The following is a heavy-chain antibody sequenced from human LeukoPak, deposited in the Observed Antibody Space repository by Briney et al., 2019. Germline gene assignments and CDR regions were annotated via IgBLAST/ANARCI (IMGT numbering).Heavy chain of an antibody. CDR3: ARQLNTYYDILTGYYAPDY. Sequence: PGESLKISCKGSGYSFTSYWIGWVRQMPGKGLEWMGIIYPGDSDTRYSPSFQGQVTISADKSISTAYLQWSSLKASDTAMYYCARQLNTYYDILTGYYAPDYWGQGTLVTVSS. CDR2: IYPGDSDT. CDR1: GYSFTSYW. V-gene: IGHV5-51*01. J-gene: IGHJ4*02. D-gene: IGHD3-9*01.